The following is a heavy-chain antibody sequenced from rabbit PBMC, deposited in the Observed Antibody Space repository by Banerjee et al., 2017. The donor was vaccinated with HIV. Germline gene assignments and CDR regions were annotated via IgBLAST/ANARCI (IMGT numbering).Heavy chain of an antibody. CDR2: IFTGDGNT. V-gene: IGHV1S40*01. D-gene: IGHD4-1*01. CDR1: GFDFSGGYD. J-gene: IGHJ4*01. CDR3: ARGSYSTIWGLNL. Sequence: QSLEESGGDLVKPGASLTLTCTASGFDFSGGYDIHWGRQAPGKGLEWITLIFTGDGNTYYASWAKGRFTISKTSSTTVTLQMTSLTAADTATYFCARGSYSTIWGLNLWGPGTLVTVS.